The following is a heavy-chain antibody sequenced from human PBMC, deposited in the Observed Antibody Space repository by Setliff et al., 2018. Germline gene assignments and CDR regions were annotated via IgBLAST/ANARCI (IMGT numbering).Heavy chain of an antibody. CDR1: GYRFTTYW. J-gene: IGHJ3*02. CDR2: VFSGDSDT. V-gene: IGHV5-51*01. CDR3: ARLGAPASHDAFDI. D-gene: IGHD6-25*01. Sequence: PGESLKISCKGSGYRFTTYWIGWVRQMPGKGLEWMGIVFSGDSDTRYSPSFQGQVTRSADKSINTAYLQWSSLKASDTAMYYCARLGAPASHDAFDIWGQGTMVTVSS.